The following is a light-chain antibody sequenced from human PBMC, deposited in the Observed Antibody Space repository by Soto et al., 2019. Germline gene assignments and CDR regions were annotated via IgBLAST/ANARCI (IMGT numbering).Light chain of an antibody. V-gene: IGKV3-20*01. CDR1: QSVSSNY. Sequence: EIALTQSPGTLSLSPGERATLSCRASQSVSSNYLAWYQQKPGQAPRLLIYGASSRATGMPDRFSGSGSGTDFSLTISRLEPEDFAVYYCQHYGRSAYTFGQGTTLEIK. J-gene: IGKJ2*01. CDR2: GAS. CDR3: QHYGRSAYT.